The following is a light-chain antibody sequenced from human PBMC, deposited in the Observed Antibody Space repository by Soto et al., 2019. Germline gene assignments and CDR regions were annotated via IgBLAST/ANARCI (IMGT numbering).Light chain of an antibody. Sequence: DIQMTQSPPFLSASVGDIVTITCRASQNIRTYLTWYQQKPGKAPKLLIYAASSLQSGVPSRFSGSGSGTDFTLTISSLQPEDFATYYCQQSYSTPWTFGQGTKVDIK. CDR1: QNIRTY. J-gene: IGKJ1*01. CDR3: QQSYSTPWT. CDR2: AAS. V-gene: IGKV1-39*01.